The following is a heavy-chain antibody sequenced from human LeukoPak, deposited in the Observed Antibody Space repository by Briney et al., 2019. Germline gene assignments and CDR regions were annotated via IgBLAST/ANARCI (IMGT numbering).Heavy chain of an antibody. CDR3: ARLLHDSSGYYYFDY. Sequence: PSETLSLTCAVYGGSFSGYYWSWIRQPPGKGLEWIGEINHSGSTNYNPSLKSRATISVDTSKNQFSLKLSSVTAADTAVYYCARLLHDSSGYYYFDYWGQGTLVTVSS. J-gene: IGHJ4*02. V-gene: IGHV4-34*01. CDR1: GGSFSGYY. D-gene: IGHD3-22*01. CDR2: INHSGST.